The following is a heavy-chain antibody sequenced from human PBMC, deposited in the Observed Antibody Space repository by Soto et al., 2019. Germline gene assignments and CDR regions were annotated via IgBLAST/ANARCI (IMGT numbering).Heavy chain of an antibody. Sequence: GEALKISFTGSGYTVSSYRIALVRQMPGKVLECMVIIYAVDSDTIYSPSFHGHVTISSDTPTKTAYLQWRSLKDSDHAIYHCARPPQFLWFGALTSRAYYFNYWRPGPLVTVSS. V-gene: IGHV5-51*01. J-gene: IGHJ4*02. CDR2: IYAVDSDT. D-gene: IGHD3-10*01. CDR1: GYTVSSYR. CDR3: ARPPQFLWFGALTSRAYYFNY.